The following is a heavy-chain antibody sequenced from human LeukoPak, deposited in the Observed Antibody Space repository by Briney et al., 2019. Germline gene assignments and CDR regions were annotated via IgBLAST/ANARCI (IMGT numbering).Heavy chain of an antibody. V-gene: IGHV3-23*01. Sequence: GGSLRLSCAASGFTFNNYAMTWVRQAPGKGLEWVSTIIDSGGSTYYADSVKGRFTISRDISKNTLYLQMNSLRAEDTAVYYCAKDQHDYGYWGQGTLVTVSS. CDR2: IIDSGGST. CDR1: GFTFNNYA. D-gene: IGHD4-17*01. J-gene: IGHJ4*02. CDR3: AKDQHDYGY.